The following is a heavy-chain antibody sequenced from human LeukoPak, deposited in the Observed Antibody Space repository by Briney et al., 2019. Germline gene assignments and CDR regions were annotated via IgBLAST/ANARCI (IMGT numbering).Heavy chain of an antibody. Sequence: GRSLRLSCAASGFSFSSYVMHCVRQAPGKGLEWLAFLRYEGSNKLYAVCVKRRFTISRDNYKNTLYLQIHSLRPQHTPVLLFAKDRTGISVAPQARHAADYWGQGTLVTVSS. J-gene: IGHJ4*02. CDR2: LRYEGSNK. D-gene: IGHD6-19*01. CDR1: GFSFSSYV. CDR3: AKDRTGISVAPQARHAADY. V-gene: IGHV3-30*02.